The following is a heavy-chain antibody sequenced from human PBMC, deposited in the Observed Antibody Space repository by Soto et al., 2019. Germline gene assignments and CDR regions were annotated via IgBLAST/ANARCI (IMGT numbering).Heavy chain of an antibody. CDR1: GGTFSSYA. J-gene: IGHJ6*02. V-gene: IGHV1-69*12. CDR3: ARVLELHYYYGMDV. D-gene: IGHD1-7*01. CDR2: IIPIFVTA. Sequence: QVQLVQSGAEVKKPGSSVKVSCKASGGTFSSYAISWVRQAPGQGLEWMGGIIPIFVTANYAQKFQGRVTITADESTSTAYMELSSLRSEDTAVYYCARVLELHYYYGMDVWGQGTTVTVSS.